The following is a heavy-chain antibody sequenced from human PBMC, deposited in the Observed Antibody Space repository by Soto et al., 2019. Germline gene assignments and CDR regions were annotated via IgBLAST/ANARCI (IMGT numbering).Heavy chain of an antibody. J-gene: IGHJ2*01. CDR3: AKDLYSSSSQWYFDL. CDR2: ISYDGSNK. Sequence: QVQLVESGGGVVQPGRSLRLSCAASGFTFSSYGIHWVRQAPGKGLEWVAVISYDGSNKYYADSVKGRFTISRDNSKNTLYLQMNSLRAEDTAVYYCAKDLYSSSSQWYFDLWGRGTLVTVSS. D-gene: IGHD6-6*01. V-gene: IGHV3-30*18. CDR1: GFTFSSYG.